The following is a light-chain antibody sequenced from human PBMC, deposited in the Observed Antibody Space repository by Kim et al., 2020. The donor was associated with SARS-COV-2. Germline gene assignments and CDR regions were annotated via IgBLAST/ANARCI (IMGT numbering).Light chain of an antibody. CDR2: KDS. CDR1: VLAKKY. Sequence: SSELTQPSSVSVSPGQTARITCSGDVLAKKYARWFQQKTGQAPVLVIYKDSERPSGIPERFSGSSSGTTVTLTISGAQVEDEADYYCYSAADNNWVFGGGTKLTVL. V-gene: IGLV3-27*01. CDR3: YSAADNNWV. J-gene: IGLJ3*02.